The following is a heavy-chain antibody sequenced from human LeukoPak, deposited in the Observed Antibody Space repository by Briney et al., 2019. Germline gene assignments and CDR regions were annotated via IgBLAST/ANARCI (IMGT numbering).Heavy chain of an antibody. Sequence: GGSLRLSCAASGFTFSSYAMSWVRQAPGKGLEWVSAISGSGGSTYYADSVKGRFTISRDNSKNTLYLQMNSLRAEDTAVYYCAKGGYDYYYYYMDVWGKGTTVTVSS. V-gene: IGHV3-23*01. CDR2: ISGSGGST. CDR1: GFTFSSYA. J-gene: IGHJ6*03. D-gene: IGHD1-1*01. CDR3: AKGGYDYYYYYMDV.